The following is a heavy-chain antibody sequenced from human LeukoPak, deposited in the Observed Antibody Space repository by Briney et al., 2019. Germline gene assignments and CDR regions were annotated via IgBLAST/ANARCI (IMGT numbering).Heavy chain of an antibody. CDR3: ARKDYYYYDMDV. V-gene: IGHV3-23*01. J-gene: IGHJ6*02. CDR2: ISGSGGST. Sequence: PGGSLRLSCAASGXTFRDYAVNWVRQAPGKGLESVSTISGSGGSTYYADSVKGRFTISRDNSKNTLYLQMNSLRAEDTAVYYCARKDYYYYDMDVWGQGTTVTVSS. CDR1: GXTFRDYA.